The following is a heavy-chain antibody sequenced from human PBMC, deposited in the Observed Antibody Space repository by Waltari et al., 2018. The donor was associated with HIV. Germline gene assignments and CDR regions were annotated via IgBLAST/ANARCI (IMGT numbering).Heavy chain of an antibody. D-gene: IGHD5-12*01. Sequence: VSGGSISSYYWSWIRQPPGKGLEWIGYIYYSGSTNYNPSLKSRVTISVDTSKNQFSLKLSSVTAADTAVYYCASGGYSGYDLIDYWGQGTLVTVSS. CDR1: GGSISSYY. V-gene: IGHV4-59*01. CDR3: ASGGYSGYDLIDY. CDR2: IYYSGST. J-gene: IGHJ4*02.